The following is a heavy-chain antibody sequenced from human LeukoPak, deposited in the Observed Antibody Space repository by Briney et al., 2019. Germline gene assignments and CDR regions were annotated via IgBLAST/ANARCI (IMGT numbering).Heavy chain of an antibody. CDR1: GFTFSSYS. Sequence: GGSLRLSCAASGFTFSSYSMNWVRQAPGKGLEWVSSISSSSSYSSYTYYADSVKGRFTISRDNAKSSLYLQMDSLRAEDTAVYYCAKPRTNDYGGNFDCWGQGTLVTVSS. CDR2: ISSSSSYSSYT. CDR3: AKPRTNDYGGNFDC. D-gene: IGHD4-23*01. J-gene: IGHJ4*02. V-gene: IGHV3-21*06.